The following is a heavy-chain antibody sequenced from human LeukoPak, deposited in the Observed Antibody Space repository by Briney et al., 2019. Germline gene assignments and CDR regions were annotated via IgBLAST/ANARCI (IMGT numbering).Heavy chain of an antibody. Sequence: ASVKVSCKASGYTFTSYYMHWVRQAPGQGLEWMGIINPSGGSTSYAQKFQGRVTMTRDTSTSTVYMELSSLRSEDTAVYYCARIPRGGAAAGTGDDYWGQGTLVTVSS. V-gene: IGHV1-46*01. CDR3: ARIPRGGAAAGTGDDY. CDR1: GYTFTSYY. CDR2: INPSGGST. J-gene: IGHJ4*02. D-gene: IGHD6-13*01.